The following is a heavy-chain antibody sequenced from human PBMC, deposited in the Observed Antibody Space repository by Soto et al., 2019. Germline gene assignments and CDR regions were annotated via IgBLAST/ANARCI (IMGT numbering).Heavy chain of an antibody. CDR3: ARAEDTIFGVVITRYGMDV. J-gene: IGHJ6*02. CDR1: GGTFSSYA. V-gene: IGHV1-69*12. Sequence: QVQLVQSGAEVKKPGSSVKVSCKASGGTFSSYAISWVRQAPGQGLEWMGGIIPIFGTANYAQKFQGRVTITADESTSTAYMELSSLRSEDTAVYYCARAEDTIFGVVITRYGMDVWGQGTMVTVSS. CDR2: IIPIFGTA. D-gene: IGHD3-3*01.